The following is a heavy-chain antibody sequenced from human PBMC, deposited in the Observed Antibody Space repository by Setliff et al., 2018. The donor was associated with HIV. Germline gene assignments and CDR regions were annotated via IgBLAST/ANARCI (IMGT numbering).Heavy chain of an antibody. CDR1: GFTFSSYA. CDR2: ISYDGSNK. Sequence: PGGSLRLSCAASGFTFSSYAMHWVRQAPGKGLEWVAVISYDGSNKYYADSVKGRFTISRDNSKNTLYLQMNSLRAEDTAVYYCARTPLRYFDWSQTHFDYWGQGTLVTVS. J-gene: IGHJ4*02. D-gene: IGHD3-9*01. V-gene: IGHV3-30*04. CDR3: ARTPLRYFDWSQTHFDY.